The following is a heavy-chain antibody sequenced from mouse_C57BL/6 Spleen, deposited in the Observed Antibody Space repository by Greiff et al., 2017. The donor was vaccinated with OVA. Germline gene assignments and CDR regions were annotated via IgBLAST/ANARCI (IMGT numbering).Heavy chain of an antibody. CDR3: ARLGYYDGSPYYYAMDY. V-gene: IGHV1-53*01. CDR1: GYTFTSYW. D-gene: IGHD2-3*01. CDR2: INPSNGGT. Sequence: QVQLQQPGTELVKPGASVKLSCKASGYTFTSYWMHWVKQRPGQGLEWIGNINPSNGGTKYNEKFKSKATLTVDKSSSTAYMQLSSLTSEDSAVYYCARLGYYDGSPYYYAMDYWGQGTSVTVSS. J-gene: IGHJ4*01.